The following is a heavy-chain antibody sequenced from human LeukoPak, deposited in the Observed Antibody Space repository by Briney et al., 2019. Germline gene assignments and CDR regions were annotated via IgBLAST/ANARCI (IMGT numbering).Heavy chain of an antibody. V-gene: IGHV1-69*02. J-gene: IGHJ3*02. Sequence: ASVKVSCKASGGTFSSHTISWVRQAPGRGLEWMGRIIPILGIANYAQKFQGRVTITADKSTSTAYMELSSLRSEDTAVYYCARSAYGDYPAAAFDIWGQGTMVTVSS. CDR3: ARSAYGDYPAAAFDI. CDR2: IIPILGIA. CDR1: GGTFSSHT. D-gene: IGHD4-17*01.